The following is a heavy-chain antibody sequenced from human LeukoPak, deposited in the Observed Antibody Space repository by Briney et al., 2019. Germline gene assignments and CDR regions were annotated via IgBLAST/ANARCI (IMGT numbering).Heavy chain of an antibody. V-gene: IGHV4-34*01. D-gene: IGHD6-19*01. Sequence: PSETLSLTCAVYGGSFSGYYWSWIRQPPGKGLEWIGEINHSGSTNYNPSLKSRVTISVDTSKNQFSLKLSSVTAADTAVYYRARIIGSRGAVADLAFDIWGQGTMVTVSS. CDR3: ARIIGSRGAVADLAFDI. CDR2: INHSGST. CDR1: GGSFSGYY. J-gene: IGHJ3*02.